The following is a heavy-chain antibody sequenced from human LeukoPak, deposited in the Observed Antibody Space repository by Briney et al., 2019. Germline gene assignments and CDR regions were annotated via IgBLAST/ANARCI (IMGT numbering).Heavy chain of an antibody. V-gene: IGHV4-30-2*01. D-gene: IGHD2/OR15-2a*01. CDR2: IYHSGST. CDR3: ASSTTRGGFDP. J-gene: IGHJ5*02. CDR1: GGSISSGGYS. Sequence: SETLSLTCAVSGGSISSGGYSWSWIRQPPGKGLEWIGYIYHSGSTYYNPSLKSRVTISVDRSKNQFSLKLSSVTAADTAVYYCASSTTRGGFDPWGQGTLVTVSS.